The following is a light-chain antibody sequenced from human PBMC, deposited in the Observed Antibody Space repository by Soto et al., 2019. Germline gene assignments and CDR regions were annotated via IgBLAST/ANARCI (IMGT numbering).Light chain of an antibody. CDR3: QHYNSYPWT. J-gene: IGKJ1*01. V-gene: IGKV3D-15*01. CDR2: GAS. Sequence: ETVMTQSPATLSVSPGEGATLSCRASQSVSSNLVWYQHKPGQAPRLLIYGASSRATGIPDRFSGSGSGTEFTLTISSLQPDDFATYYCQHYNSYPWTFGQGTRWIS. CDR1: QSVSSN.